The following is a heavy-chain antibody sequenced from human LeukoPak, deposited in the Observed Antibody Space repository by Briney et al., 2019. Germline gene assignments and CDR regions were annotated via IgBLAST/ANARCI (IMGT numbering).Heavy chain of an antibody. CDR3: ARDGNYDSSGYYPRGDAFDI. CDR2: IYTSGST. Sequence: EASETLSLTCTVSGGSISSYYWSWIRQPAGKGLEWIGRIYTSGSTNYNPSLKSRVTMSVDTSKNQFSLKLSSVTAADTAVYYCARDGNYDSSGYYPRGDAFDIWGQGTMVTVSS. D-gene: IGHD3-22*01. J-gene: IGHJ3*02. V-gene: IGHV4-4*07. CDR1: GGSISSYY.